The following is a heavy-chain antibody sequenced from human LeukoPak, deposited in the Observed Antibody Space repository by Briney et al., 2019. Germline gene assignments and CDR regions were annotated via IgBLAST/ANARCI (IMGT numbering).Heavy chain of an antibody. J-gene: IGHJ4*02. CDR2: ISAYNGNT. CDR1: GYTFTSYG. V-gene: IGHV1-18*01. Sequence: ASVNVSCKASGYTFTSYGISWVRQAPGQGLEWMGWISAYNGNTNYAQTLQGRVTMTTDTSTSTAYMELRSLRSDDTAVYYCASMVLAAAGFYYFDYWGQGALVTVSS. D-gene: IGHD6-13*01. CDR3: ASMVLAAAGFYYFDY.